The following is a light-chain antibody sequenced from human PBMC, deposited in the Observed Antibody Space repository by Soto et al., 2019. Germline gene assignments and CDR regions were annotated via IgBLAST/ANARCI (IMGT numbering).Light chain of an antibody. Sequence: QSVLTHPASVSGSPGQSITISCTGTRSDIGYFNYVSWYQQHPGKAPKLMIYEVNNRPSGVSHRFSGSKSGSTASLTISGLQDEDAADYYCKSYAVGSTYVFGTGTKVTVL. J-gene: IGLJ1*01. CDR1: RSDIGYFNY. CDR3: KSYAVGSTYV. CDR2: EVN. V-gene: IGLV2-14*01.